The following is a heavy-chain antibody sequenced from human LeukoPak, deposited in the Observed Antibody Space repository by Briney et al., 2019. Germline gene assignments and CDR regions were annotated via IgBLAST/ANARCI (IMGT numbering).Heavy chain of an antibody. Sequence: GGSLRLSCAASGFTLSSYAMSWVRQAPGKGLEWVSSISASGGGTYYADSVKGRFTISRDTSKNTLYSQMNSLRAEDTAVYYCAPLAATTDYWGQGTLVTVSS. CDR2: ISASGGGT. D-gene: IGHD5-12*01. V-gene: IGHV3-23*01. CDR1: GFTLSSYA. J-gene: IGHJ4*02. CDR3: APLAATTDY.